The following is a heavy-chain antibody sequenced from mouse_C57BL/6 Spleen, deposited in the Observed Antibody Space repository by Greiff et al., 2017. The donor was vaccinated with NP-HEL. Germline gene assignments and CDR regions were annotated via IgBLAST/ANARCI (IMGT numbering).Heavy chain of an antibody. CDR2: INPSTGGT. CDR1: GYSFTGYY. CDR3: AEVNWFAY. V-gene: IGHV1-42*01. D-gene: IGHD2-2*01. Sequence: VQLQQSGPELVKPGASVKISCKASGYSFTGYYMNWVKQSPEKSLEWIGEINPSTGGTTYNQKFKAKATLTVYKASSTAYMQLKSLTSEASAVYYCAEVNWFAYWGQGALVTVSA. J-gene: IGHJ3*01.